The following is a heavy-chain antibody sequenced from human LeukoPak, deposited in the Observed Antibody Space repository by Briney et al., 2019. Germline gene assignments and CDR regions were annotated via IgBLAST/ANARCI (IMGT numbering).Heavy chain of an antibody. CDR1: GFTFSSYA. J-gene: IGHJ5*02. CDR3: ASQSVAGPAGWLDP. Sequence: PGRSLRLSCAASGFTFSSYAMHWVRQAPGKGLEWVAVISYDGSNKYYADSVKGRFTISRDNSKNTLYLQMNSLRAEDTAVYYCASQSVAGPAGWLDPWGQGTLVTVSS. V-gene: IGHV3-30-3*01. D-gene: IGHD6-19*01. CDR2: ISYDGSNK.